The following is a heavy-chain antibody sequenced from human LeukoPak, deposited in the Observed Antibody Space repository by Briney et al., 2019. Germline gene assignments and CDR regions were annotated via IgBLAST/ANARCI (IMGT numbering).Heavy chain of an antibody. Sequence: GGSLILSCAPSGFTFSSYAMSWVRQAPGMGLEWLSAISGSGGNTYYADSVKGRFTISRDNSQNTLSLQMNSLRAEDTAVYYCAKSTRSSMIVLPAVDYWGQGTLVTVSS. V-gene: IGHV3-23*01. CDR2: ISGSGGNT. J-gene: IGHJ4*02. CDR1: GFTFSSYA. CDR3: AKSTRSSMIVLPAVDY. D-gene: IGHD3-22*01.